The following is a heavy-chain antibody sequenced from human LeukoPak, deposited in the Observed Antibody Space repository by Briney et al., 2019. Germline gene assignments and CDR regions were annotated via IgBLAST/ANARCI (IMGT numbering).Heavy chain of an antibody. J-gene: IGHJ5*02. CDR3: ARGAYGSGSYGDNWFDP. Sequence: GGSLRLSCAASGLTVSSNYMNWVRQAPGKGLEWVSVIYSGGSTYYADSVKGSFTISRDNSKNTLYLQMNSLRAEDTAVYYCARGAYGSGSYGDNWFDPRGQGTLVTVSS. CDR2: IYSGGST. D-gene: IGHD3-10*01. CDR1: GLTVSSNY. V-gene: IGHV3-66*01.